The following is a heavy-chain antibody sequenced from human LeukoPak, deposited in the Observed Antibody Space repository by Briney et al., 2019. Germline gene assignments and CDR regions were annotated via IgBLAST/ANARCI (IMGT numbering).Heavy chain of an antibody. CDR2: INYSGST. CDR3: ARGAMVRGSYYMDV. J-gene: IGHJ6*03. D-gene: IGHD3-10*01. V-gene: IGHV4-59*01. CDR1: GGSISSYY. Sequence: SETLSLTCTVSGGSISSYYWSWIRQPPGKGLEWIGYINYSGSTNYNPSLKSRVTISVDTSKNQFSLKLSSVTAADTAVYYCARGAMVRGSYYMDVWGKGTTVTVSS.